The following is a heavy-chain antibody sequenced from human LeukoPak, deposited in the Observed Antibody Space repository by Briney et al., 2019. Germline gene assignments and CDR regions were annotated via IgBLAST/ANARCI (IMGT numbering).Heavy chain of an antibody. J-gene: IGHJ4*02. D-gene: IGHD3-22*01. CDR1: GFTFGDYA. Sequence: GGSLRLSCTASGFTFGDYAMSWFRQAPGKGLEWVGFIRTRAYGGTTEYAASVKGRFTLSRDDSKSIAYLQMNSLKTEDTAVYYCTRPQDCDSSGYYYYFDYWGQGTLVTVSS. V-gene: IGHV3-49*03. CDR2: IRTRAYGGTT. CDR3: TRPQDCDSSGYYYYFDY.